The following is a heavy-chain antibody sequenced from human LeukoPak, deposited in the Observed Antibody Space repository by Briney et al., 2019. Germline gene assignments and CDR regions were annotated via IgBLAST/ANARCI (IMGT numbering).Heavy chain of an antibody. D-gene: IGHD5-18*01. V-gene: IGHV1-8*02. J-gene: IGHJ6*04. Sequence: ASVKVSCKASGGTFSSYAINWVRQATGQGLEWMGWMNPNSGNTGYAQKFQGRVTMTRNTSISTAYMELSSLRSEDTAVYYCASSGRYSVGMDVWGKGTTVTVSS. CDR1: GGTFSSYA. CDR3: ASSGRYSVGMDV. CDR2: MNPNSGNT.